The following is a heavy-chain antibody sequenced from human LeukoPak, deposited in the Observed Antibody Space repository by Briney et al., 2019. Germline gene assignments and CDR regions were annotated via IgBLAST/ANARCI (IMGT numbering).Heavy chain of an antibody. Sequence: GGSVRLSCAASGFTFSSYWMSWVRQAPGKGLEWVANIKQDGSEKYYVDSVKGRFTISRDNAKNSLYLQMNSLRAEDTAVYYCARDVDNYYFDYWGQGTLVTVSS. D-gene: IGHD1-1*01. CDR2: IKQDGSEK. CDR1: GFTFSSYW. V-gene: IGHV3-7*01. J-gene: IGHJ4*02. CDR3: ARDVDNYYFDY.